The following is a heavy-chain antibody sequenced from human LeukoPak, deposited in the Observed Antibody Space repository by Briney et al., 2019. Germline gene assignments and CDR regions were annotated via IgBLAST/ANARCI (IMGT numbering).Heavy chain of an antibody. J-gene: IGHJ6*02. Sequence: GGSLRLSCAASGFTVSSNYMSWVRQAPGKGLEWVSVIYSGGSTYYADSVKGRFTISRDNSKNTLYLQMNSLRAEDTAVHYCARGRSDYYYGMDVWGQGTTVTVSS. CDR1: GFTVSSNY. CDR3: ARGRSDYYYGMDV. V-gene: IGHV3-53*01. CDR2: IYSGGST.